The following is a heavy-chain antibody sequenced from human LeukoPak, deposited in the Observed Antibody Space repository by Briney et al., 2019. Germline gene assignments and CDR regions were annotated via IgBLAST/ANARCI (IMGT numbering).Heavy chain of an antibody. V-gene: IGHV4-59*08. CDR2: IYYSGST. Sequence: PSETLSLTCTVSGGXMTTYYCNWIRQPPGKGLEWIGYIYYSGSTNYNPSLESRVTISVDTPKNQFSLKLSSVTAADTAVYYCARREISSSSLRYWGQGTLVTVSS. D-gene: IGHD6-6*01. CDR3: ARREISSSSLRY. J-gene: IGHJ4*02. CDR1: GGXMTTYY.